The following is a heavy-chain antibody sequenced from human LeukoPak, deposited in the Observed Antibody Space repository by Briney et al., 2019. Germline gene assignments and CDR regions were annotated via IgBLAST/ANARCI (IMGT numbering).Heavy chain of an antibody. J-gene: IGHJ4*02. CDR1: GFAFADSA. CDR2: VRTRQNNYAT. Sequence: PGGSLKLSCVASGFAFADSAVHWVRQTPGKGLEWVGCVRTRQNNYATIYGASVKGRFSISRDDSRSTASLQMNSLKIDDTALYFCIRHIEWVAPDSRGQGTLVTVSS. D-gene: IGHD6-19*01. CDR3: IRHIEWVAPDS. V-gene: IGHV3-73*01.